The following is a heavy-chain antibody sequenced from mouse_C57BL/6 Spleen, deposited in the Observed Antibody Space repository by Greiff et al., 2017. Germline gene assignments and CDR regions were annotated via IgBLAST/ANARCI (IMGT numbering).Heavy chain of an antibody. D-gene: IGHD2-1*01. J-gene: IGHJ2*01. CDR2: IDPSDSYT. Sequence: QVQLQQPGAELVMPGASVKLSCKASGYTFTSYWMHWVKQRPGQGLEWIGEIDPSDSYTNYNQKFKGKSTLTVDKSSSTAYMQLSSLTSEDSAVYYCARRGGNYVRYFDYWGQGTTLTVSS. CDR1: GYTFTSYW. CDR3: ARRGGNYVRYFDY. V-gene: IGHV1-69*01.